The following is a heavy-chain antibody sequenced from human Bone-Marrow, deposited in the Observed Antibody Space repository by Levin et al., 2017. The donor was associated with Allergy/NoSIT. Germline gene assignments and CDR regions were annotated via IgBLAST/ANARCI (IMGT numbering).Heavy chain of an antibody. Sequence: PAGGSLRLSFAVSGFIFNNYAMHWVRQAPGKGLEWVAVISLDGNTKNYVDSVKGRFSISRDNSKNTLYLHMSSLTIEDTAVYYCARGGIHFDYWGRGTRVTVSS. CDR2: ISLDGNTK. D-gene: IGHD1-1*01. CDR1: GFIFNNYA. CDR3: ARGGIHFDY. V-gene: IGHV3-30-3*01. J-gene: IGHJ4*02.